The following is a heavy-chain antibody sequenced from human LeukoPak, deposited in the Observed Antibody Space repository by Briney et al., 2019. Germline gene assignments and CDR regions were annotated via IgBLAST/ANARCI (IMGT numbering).Heavy chain of an antibody. CDR2: LYSGGST. CDR3: ARLSDSSTYGAFDI. V-gene: IGHV3-66*02. Sequence: PGGSLRLSCAASGFTVSTNYMGGVRQAPGKGLEGVSVLYSGGSTYYPDSVKGRLTISRDNSQNTLYLQMDSLRPEDTAVYYCARLSDSSTYGAFDIWGHGTMVTVSS. CDR1: GFTVSTNY. J-gene: IGHJ3*02. D-gene: IGHD3-22*01.